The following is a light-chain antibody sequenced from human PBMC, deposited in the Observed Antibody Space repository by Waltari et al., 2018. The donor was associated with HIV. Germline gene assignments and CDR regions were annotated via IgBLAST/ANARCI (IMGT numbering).Light chain of an antibody. CDR1: NSNIGRNT. Sequence: QSVLTQPPSASGTPGQRVTISCSGSNSNIGRNTVNWYRQIQGTAPRLTIYSNDQRPSGFPDRFSGSRSGTSASLAISVLQSEDEADYYCAAWDHSPEGLVFGGGTKLTVL. V-gene: IGLV1-44*01. CDR2: SND. J-gene: IGLJ2*01. CDR3: AAWDHSPEGLV.